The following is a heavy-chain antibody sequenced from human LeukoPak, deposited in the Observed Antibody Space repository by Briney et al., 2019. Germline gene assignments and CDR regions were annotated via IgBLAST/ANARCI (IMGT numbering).Heavy chain of an antibody. CDR1: GFTFHDYA. CDR3: AKSITGTPN. CDR2: ISWDSDDI. V-gene: IGHV3-9*01. J-gene: IGHJ4*02. Sequence: GGSLRLSCAASGFTFHDYAMHWVRLVPGKGLEWVSSISWDSDDIDYAHSVKGRFTISRDNSKNTLYLQMNSLRAEDTAVYYCAKSITGTPNWGQGTLVTVPS. D-gene: IGHD1/OR15-1a*01.